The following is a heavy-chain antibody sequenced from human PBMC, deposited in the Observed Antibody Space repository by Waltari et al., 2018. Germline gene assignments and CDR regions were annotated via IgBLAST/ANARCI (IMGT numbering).Heavy chain of an antibody. V-gene: IGHV1-69*02. D-gene: IGHD3-9*01. J-gene: IGHJ5*02. CDR2: IIPILGIA. CDR3: ARVRSGYDITNWFDP. CDR1: EGTFSSYT. Sequence: QVQLVQSGAEVKKPGSSVKVSCKASEGTFSSYTISWVRQAPGQGLEWMGRIIPILGIANYAQKFQGRVTITADKSTSTAYMELSSLRSEDTAVYYCARVRSGYDITNWFDPWGQGTLVTVSS.